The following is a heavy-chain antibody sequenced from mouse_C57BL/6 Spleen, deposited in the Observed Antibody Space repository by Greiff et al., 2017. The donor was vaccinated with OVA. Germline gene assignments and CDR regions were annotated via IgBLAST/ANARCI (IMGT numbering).Heavy chain of an antibody. CDR2: ISYDGSN. J-gene: IGHJ4*01. D-gene: IGHD2-1*01. CDR1: GYSITSGYY. Sequence: EVQLQESGPGLVKPSQSLSLTCSVTGYSITSGYYWNWIRQFPGNKLEWMGYISYDGSNNYNPSLKNRISITRDTSKNQFFLKLNSVTTEDTATYYCAREIYYGNYEYAMDYWGQGTSVTVSS. V-gene: IGHV3-6*01. CDR3: AREIYYGNYEYAMDY.